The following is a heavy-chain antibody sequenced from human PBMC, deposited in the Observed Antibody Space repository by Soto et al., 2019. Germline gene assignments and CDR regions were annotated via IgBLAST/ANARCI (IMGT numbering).Heavy chain of an antibody. CDR2: MSSDGRKI. CDR1: GFDFTYYA. D-gene: IGHD1-26*01. Sequence: QVQLVESGGGAVQPGESLRLSCVASGFDFTYYAMHWVRQAPGRGLESVAVMSSDGRKIHHTDSVKGRFTISRDNSKNTLYLQMNSLRKEDTAVYFCAKDEGVGGTLGLFDYWGQGTLVSVSS. CDR3: AKDEGVGGTLGLFDY. V-gene: IGHV3-30*18. J-gene: IGHJ4*02.